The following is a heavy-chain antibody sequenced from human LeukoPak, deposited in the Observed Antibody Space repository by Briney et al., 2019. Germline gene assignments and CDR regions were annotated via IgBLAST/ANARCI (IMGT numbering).Heavy chain of an antibody. J-gene: IGHJ4*02. CDR1: GGSIRSSDHY. D-gene: IGHD3-16*01. CDR3: ARREFSRMGGFDS. Sequence: SETLALACIVSGGSIRSSDHYWAWIRQPPGMGLEWIGCIYHSGSTYYNTSLKSRVTISVDASKNRFSLRLSSVTAADTAMYYCARREFSRMGGFDSWGLGTLVTVSS. CDR2: IYHSGST. V-gene: IGHV4-39*01.